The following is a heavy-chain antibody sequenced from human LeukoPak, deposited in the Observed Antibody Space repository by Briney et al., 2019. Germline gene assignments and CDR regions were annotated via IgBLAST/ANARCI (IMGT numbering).Heavy chain of an antibody. V-gene: IGHV1-46*01. CDR2: INPSGGST. Sequence: ASVKVSCKASGGTFSSYAISWVRQADGQGLEWMGIINPSGGSTSYAQKFQGRVTMTRDTSTSTVYMELSSLRSEDTAVYYCARVSGGWSSGWLDIWGQGTMVTVSS. CDR3: ARVSGGWSSGWLDI. J-gene: IGHJ3*02. CDR1: GGTFSSYA. D-gene: IGHD6-19*01.